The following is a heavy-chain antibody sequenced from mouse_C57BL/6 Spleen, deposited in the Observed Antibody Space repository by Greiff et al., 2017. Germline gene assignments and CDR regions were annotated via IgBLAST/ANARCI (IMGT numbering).Heavy chain of an antibody. V-gene: IGHV1-82*01. CDR2: IYPGDGDT. CDR1: GYAFSSSW. Sequence: QVQLQQSGPELVKPGASVKISCKASGYAFSSSWMNWVKQRPGKGLEWIGRIYPGDGDTNYNGKFKGKATLTADKSSSTAYMQLSSLTSEDSAVYCCARGSSVHYAMDYWGQGTSVTVSS. CDR3: ARGSSVHYAMDY. J-gene: IGHJ4*01. D-gene: IGHD3-2*02.